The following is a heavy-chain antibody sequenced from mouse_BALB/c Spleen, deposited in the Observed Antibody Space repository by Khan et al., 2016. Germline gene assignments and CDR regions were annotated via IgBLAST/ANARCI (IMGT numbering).Heavy chain of an antibody. CDR2: IHYSDRN. D-gene: IGHD2-4*01. V-gene: IGHV3-1*02. CDR1: RYYITRVYS. CDR3: ARGGTIITSTGLAY. J-gene: IGHJ3*01. Sequence: EVKLLESGPDLVIRSESLSHTRPVTRYYITRVYSWHWIRLFPGHTLEWMGYIHYSDRNKYTPSLTSRISLTRHTSKNQSLLMSNSVTTADTATSYVARGGTIITSTGLAYWRQGPLLTVSA.